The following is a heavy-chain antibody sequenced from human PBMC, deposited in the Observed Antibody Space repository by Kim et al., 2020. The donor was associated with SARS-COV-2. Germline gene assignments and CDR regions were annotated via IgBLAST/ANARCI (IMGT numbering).Heavy chain of an antibody. Sequence: PTRKGRVTISVDTSRNQFSLQLNAVTAADTAVYYCARARGYSYGSLDYWGQGTLVTVSS. V-gene: IGHV4-39*01. J-gene: IGHJ4*02. D-gene: IGHD5-18*01. CDR3: ARARGYSYGSLDY.